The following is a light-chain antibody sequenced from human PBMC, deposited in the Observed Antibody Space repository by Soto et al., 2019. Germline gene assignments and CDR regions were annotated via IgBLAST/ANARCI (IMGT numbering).Light chain of an antibody. CDR2: CSS. J-gene: IGKJ2*01. V-gene: IGKV3-20*01. Sequence: EVVLTQSPGTLSLSPGERATLSCRASQSVSNNYFAWYKQKPGQAPRLLIFCSSDRATGIPDRFSGSGSGTDFTLTISRLEPEDLAVYYCQQYGSSPPYTFGQGTKLEIK. CDR3: QQYGSSPPYT. CDR1: QSVSNNY.